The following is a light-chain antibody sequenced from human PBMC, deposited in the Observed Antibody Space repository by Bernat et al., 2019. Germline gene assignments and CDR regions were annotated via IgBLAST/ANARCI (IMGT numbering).Light chain of an antibody. Sequence: DIQMTQSPSSLSASVGDRVTITCRTSQTISYYLNWYQQKPGKAPTLLVYGASTLQSGGPSRFSGSGSGTAFTLTISSLQPEDCATYYCQQCYGTPREFTFGPGTKVDVK. CDR2: GAS. V-gene: IGKV1-39*01. J-gene: IGKJ3*01. CDR1: QTISYY. CDR3: QQCYGTPREFT.